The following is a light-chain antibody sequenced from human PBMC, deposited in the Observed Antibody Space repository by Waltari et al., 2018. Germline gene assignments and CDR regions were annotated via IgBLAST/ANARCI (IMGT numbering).Light chain of an antibody. CDR2: EVT. V-gene: IGLV2-23*02. CDR3: CSYAGSGIVI. Sequence: QSALTQPASVSGSPGQSLTISCTGTSSAVGKYNLFSWYQQHPGKVPKVMIYEVTKRPSGVSNRFSGSKSGNTASLTISGLQAEDEADYYCCSYAGSGIVIFGGGTKLTVL. CDR1: SSAVGKYNL. J-gene: IGLJ2*01.